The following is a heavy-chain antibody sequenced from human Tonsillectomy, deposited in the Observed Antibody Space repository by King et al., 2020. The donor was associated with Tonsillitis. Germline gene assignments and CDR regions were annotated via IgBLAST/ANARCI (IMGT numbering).Heavy chain of an antibody. J-gene: IGHJ4*02. V-gene: IGHV3-30-3*01. Sequence: VQLVESGGGVVQPGRSLRLSCAASGFTFSRYAINWVRQAPGKGLEWVALIMYDGSKKDHADSGKGRFTISRHKCKNTLFLQTNSQRAEDTGVYYCARDLNWLFDYWGQGTLVTVSS. CDR3: ARDLNWLFDY. CDR2: IMYDGSKK. CDR1: GFTFSRYA. D-gene: IGHD3/OR15-3a*01.